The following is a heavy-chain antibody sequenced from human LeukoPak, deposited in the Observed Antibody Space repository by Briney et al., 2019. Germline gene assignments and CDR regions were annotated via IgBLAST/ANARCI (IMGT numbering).Heavy chain of an antibody. Sequence: GGSLRLSCEASGFTFSSYAMSWVRQAPGKGLEWVSGISGSGSSRTYYADSVRGRFTISRDNSKNTLFLQMNSLRAEDTAVYYCAKRAMWDLYWYFDLWGRGTLVTVSS. CDR3: AKRAMWDLYWYFDL. V-gene: IGHV3-23*01. CDR1: GFTFSSYA. J-gene: IGHJ2*01. D-gene: IGHD1-26*01. CDR2: ISGSGSSRT.